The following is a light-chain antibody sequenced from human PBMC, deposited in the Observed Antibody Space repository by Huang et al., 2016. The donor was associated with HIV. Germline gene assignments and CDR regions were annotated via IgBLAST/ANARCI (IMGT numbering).Light chain of an antibody. Sequence: EIVLTQSPATLSVSPGERVTLSCRASQSLSSQLAWYQQKRGQAPRLLIYGVSTRATDIPARCSSSGAGTYFTITINSLQAEYFATYYCQQYNDWPLTFGQGTEVEIK. J-gene: IGKJ1*01. V-gene: IGKV3-15*01. CDR2: GVS. CDR1: QSLSSQ. CDR3: QQYNDWPLT.